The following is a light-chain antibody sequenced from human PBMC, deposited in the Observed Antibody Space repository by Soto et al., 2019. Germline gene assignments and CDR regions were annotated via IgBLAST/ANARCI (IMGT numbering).Light chain of an antibody. Sequence: DIQMTQSPSTLSASVGDRVTMTCRACQSISNLLAWYQQKPGRAPTLLICQASTLESGVPSRFSGSGSGTEFTLTISSLQPDDFATYYCHQYNSYPLTFGQGTRLEI. J-gene: IGKJ5*01. V-gene: IGKV1-5*03. CDR3: HQYNSYPLT. CDR1: QSISNL. CDR2: QAS.